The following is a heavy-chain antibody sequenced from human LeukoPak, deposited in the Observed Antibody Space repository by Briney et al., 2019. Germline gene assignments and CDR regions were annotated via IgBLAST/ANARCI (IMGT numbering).Heavy chain of an antibody. J-gene: IGHJ3*02. CDR3: ARGSYYDSSGLKNDAFDI. CDR1: GFTFSSYS. V-gene: IGHV3-48*04. CDR2: ISSSGSTI. D-gene: IGHD3-22*01. Sequence: SGGSLRLSCAASGFTFSSYSMNWVRQAPGKGLEWVSYISSSGSTIYYADSVKGRFTISRDNAKNSLYLQMNSLRAEDTAVYYCARGSYYDSSGLKNDAFDIWGQGTMVTVSS.